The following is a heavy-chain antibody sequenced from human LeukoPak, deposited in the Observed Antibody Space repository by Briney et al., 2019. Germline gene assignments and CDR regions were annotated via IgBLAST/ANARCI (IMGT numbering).Heavy chain of an antibody. CDR3: TRGAGWLIDY. D-gene: IGHD3-16*01. CDR2: FYYRGSRTT. Sequence: SETLSLTCSVSGGSISTGSYYWGWIRQPPGKGLEWIGSFYYRGSRTTHYNPSLKSRVTISVDTSTNQFSLKLSSVTAADTAVYYCTRGAGWLIDYWGQGILVTVSS. J-gene: IGHJ4*02. V-gene: IGHV4-39*07. CDR1: GGSISTGSYY.